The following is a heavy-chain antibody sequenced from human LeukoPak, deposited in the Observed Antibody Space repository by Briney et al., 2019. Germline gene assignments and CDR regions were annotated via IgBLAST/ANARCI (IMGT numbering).Heavy chain of an antibody. CDR1: GFTFTTYS. Sequence: GGSLRLSCAASGFTFTTYSMNWVRQAPGKGLEWVSYISPSSSTIYYADSVKGRFTISRDNAKNSLYLQMNSLRADDTAVYYCARGGDFYWGQGTLVTVSS. CDR2: ISPSSSTI. V-gene: IGHV3-48*01. J-gene: IGHJ4*02. CDR3: ARGGDFY. D-gene: IGHD3-3*01.